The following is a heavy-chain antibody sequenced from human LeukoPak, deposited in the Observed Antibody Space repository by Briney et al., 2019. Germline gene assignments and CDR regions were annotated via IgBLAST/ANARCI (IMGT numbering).Heavy chain of an antibody. J-gene: IGHJ4*02. Sequence: ASVKVSCKASGCSFTSYYMHWVRQAPGQGLEWMGIINPSGGSTSYAQKFQGRVTMTRDTSTSTVYMELSSLRSEDTAVYYCARDRAVGYDSSGYDFDYWGQGTLVTVSS. D-gene: IGHD3-22*01. V-gene: IGHV1-46*01. CDR3: ARDRAVGYDSSGYDFDY. CDR1: GCSFTSYY. CDR2: INPSGGST.